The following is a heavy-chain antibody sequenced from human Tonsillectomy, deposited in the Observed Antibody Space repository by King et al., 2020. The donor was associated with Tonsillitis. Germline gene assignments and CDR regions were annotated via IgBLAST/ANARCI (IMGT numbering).Heavy chain of an antibody. CDR2: IYYSGST. J-gene: IGHJ4*02. D-gene: IGHD4-17*01. CDR1: GDTVTSSSYF. V-gene: IGHV4-39*06. CDR3: ARHDYGDQFYFDY. Sequence: QLQESGPGLVKPSETLSLTCTVSGDTVTSSSYFWGWIRQPPGKGLEWIGSIYYSGSTYYNPSLKSRVTISVDTSKNPFTLKLSSVTAADTAVYYCARHDYGDQFYFDYWGQGTLVTVSS.